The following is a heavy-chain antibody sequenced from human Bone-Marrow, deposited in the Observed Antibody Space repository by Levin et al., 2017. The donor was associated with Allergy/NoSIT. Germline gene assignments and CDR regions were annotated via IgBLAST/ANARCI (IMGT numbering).Heavy chain of an antibody. CDR1: GFTFSSYA. D-gene: IGHD5-12*01. J-gene: IGHJ4*02. CDR3: ASLPQDIVATIRKSPPDY. V-gene: IGHV3-30-3*01. CDR2: ISYDGSNK. Sequence: PGGSLRLSCAASGFTFSSYAMHWVRQAPGKGLEWVAVISYDGSNKYYADSVKGRFTISRDNSKNTLYLQMNSLRAEDTAVYYCASLPQDIVATIRKSPPDYWGQGTLVTVSS.